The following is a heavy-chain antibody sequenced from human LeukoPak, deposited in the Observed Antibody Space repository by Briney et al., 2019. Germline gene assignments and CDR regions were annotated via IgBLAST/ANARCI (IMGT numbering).Heavy chain of an antibody. CDR3: ARDRAGGGI. CDR2: ISGSGGST. J-gene: IGHJ3*02. Sequence: PGGSLRLSCAASGFTFSSYAMSWVRQAPGKGLEWVSAISGSGGSTYYADSVKGRFTISRDNAKNSLYLQMNSLRAEDTAVYYCARDRAGGGIWAQGTLVTVSS. D-gene: IGHD1-14*01. CDR1: GFTFSSYA. V-gene: IGHV3-23*01.